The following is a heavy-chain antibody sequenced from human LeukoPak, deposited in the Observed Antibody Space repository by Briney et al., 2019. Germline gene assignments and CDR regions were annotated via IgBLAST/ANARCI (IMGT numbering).Heavy chain of an antibody. CDR3: AREARVGGALQY. Sequence: GGSLRLSCAASGLPLRTYWMHWVPQAPAKGLAWVARINPDGSIRTYANSVQGRVTISRDTAKDTLFLQMNSLRAEDTAVYYCAREARVGGALQYWGQGTPVTVSS. J-gene: IGHJ4*02. CDR2: INPDGSIR. CDR1: GLPLRTYW. V-gene: IGHV3-74*03. D-gene: IGHD1-26*01.